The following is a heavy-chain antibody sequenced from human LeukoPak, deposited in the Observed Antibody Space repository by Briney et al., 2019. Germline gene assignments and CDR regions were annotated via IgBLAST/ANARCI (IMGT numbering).Heavy chain of an antibody. CDR3: ARHRGYSGSYYYFDY. Sequence: PSETLSLTCTVSGGSISSYYWSWIRQPPGKGLEWIGYIYYSGSTSYNPSLKSRVTISVDTSKNQFSLKLSSVTAADTAVYYCARHRGYSGSYYYFDYWGQGTLVTVSS. J-gene: IGHJ4*02. CDR1: GGSISSYY. V-gene: IGHV4-59*08. CDR2: IYYSGST. D-gene: IGHD1-26*01.